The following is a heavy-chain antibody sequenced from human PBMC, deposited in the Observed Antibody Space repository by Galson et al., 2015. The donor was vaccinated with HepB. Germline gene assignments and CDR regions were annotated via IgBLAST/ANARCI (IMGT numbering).Heavy chain of an antibody. CDR2: IIPIFGIA. CDR1: GGTFSSYA. D-gene: IGHD3-10*01. CDR3: ARDYYGSGEGDY. V-gene: IGHV1-69*13. J-gene: IGHJ4*02. Sequence: SVKVSCKASGGTFSSYAISWVRQAPGQGLEWMGGIIPIFGIANYAQKFQGRVTITADESTSTAYMELSSLRSEDTAVYYCARDYYGSGEGDYWGQGTLVTVSS.